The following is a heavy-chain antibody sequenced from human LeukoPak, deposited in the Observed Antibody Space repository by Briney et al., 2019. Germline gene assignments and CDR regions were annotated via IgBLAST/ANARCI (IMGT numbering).Heavy chain of an antibody. V-gene: IGHV3-23*01. CDR1: GFTFSSYA. CDR2: ISGSGGST. D-gene: IGHD3-3*01. Sequence: GSPRLSCAASGFTFSSYAMSWVRQAPGKGLEWVSAISGSGGSTYYADSVKGRFTISRDNSKNTLYLQMNSLRAEDTAVYYCAKPYYDFWSGYYRSFDYWGQGTLVTVSS. CDR3: AKPYYDFWSGYYRSFDY. J-gene: IGHJ4*02.